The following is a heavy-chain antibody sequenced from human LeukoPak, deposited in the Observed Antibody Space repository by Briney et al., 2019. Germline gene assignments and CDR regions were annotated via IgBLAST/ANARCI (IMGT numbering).Heavy chain of an antibody. V-gene: IGHV1-2*02. J-gene: IGHJ5*02. CDR2: INPNSGGA. CDR1: GYTFTGYY. D-gene: IGHD3-10*01. Sequence: ASVKVSCKASGYTFTGYYMHWLRQAPGQGLEWMVWINPNSGGANYAQKFQGRVTMTRDTSISTAYMELSRLRSDDTAVYYCASYVNHYYGSGSYYNSWNWFDPWGQGTLVTVSS. CDR3: ASYVNHYYGSGSYYNSWNWFDP.